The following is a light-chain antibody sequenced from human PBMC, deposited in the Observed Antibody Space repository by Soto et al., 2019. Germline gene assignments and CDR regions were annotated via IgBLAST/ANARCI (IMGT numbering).Light chain of an antibody. CDR3: QQRSNWPRT. CDR2: DAS. V-gene: IGKV3-11*01. Sequence: EIVLTPSPATLSLSPVERATLSCMASQSVSSYLAWYQQKPGQAPRLLIYDASNRATGIPARFSGSGSGTDFTLTISSLEPEDFAVYYCQQRSNWPRTCGQGTKGDIK. J-gene: IGKJ1*01. CDR1: QSVSSY.